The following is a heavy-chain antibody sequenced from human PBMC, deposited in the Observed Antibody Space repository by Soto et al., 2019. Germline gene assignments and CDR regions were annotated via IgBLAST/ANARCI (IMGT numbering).Heavy chain of an antibody. CDR1: GYTFNDYG. J-gene: IGHJ2*01. Sequence: QVQLVQSGAEVKKPGASVRVSCKALGYTFNDYGISWVRQAPGQGLEWMGWIGPYEGVTNHAQTFQGRVTMTVDTSTTTADMELSSLRSDDTALYYCARCYCSVGSCYTCWHFDLWGPGTLVTVTA. D-gene: IGHD2-15*01. CDR3: ARCYCSVGSCYTCWHFDL. V-gene: IGHV1-18*01. CDR2: IGPYEGVT.